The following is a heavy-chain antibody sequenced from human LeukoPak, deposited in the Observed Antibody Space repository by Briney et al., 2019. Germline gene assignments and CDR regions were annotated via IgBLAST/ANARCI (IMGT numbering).Heavy chain of an antibody. Sequence: GASVKVSCKASGYTFTGYYMHWVRQAPGQGLEWMGWINPNSGGTNYAQKFQGRVTMTSDRSISTVYMELTTLTSDDTAVFYCARDMIQGVMGYWGQGTLVTVSS. CDR2: INPNSGGT. V-gene: IGHV1-2*02. CDR1: GYTFTGYY. CDR3: ARDMIQGVMGY. J-gene: IGHJ4*02. D-gene: IGHD3-10*01.